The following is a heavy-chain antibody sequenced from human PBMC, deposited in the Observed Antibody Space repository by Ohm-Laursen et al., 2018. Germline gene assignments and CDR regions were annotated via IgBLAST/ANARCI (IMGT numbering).Heavy chain of an antibody. D-gene: IGHD3-22*01. V-gene: IGHV2-5*02. CDR1: GFSLSTSGVG. CDR2: IYWDDDK. Sequence: TQTLTLTCTFSGFSLSTSGVGVGWILQPPGKALEWLALIYWDDDKRYSPSLKTRLTITKDTSKNQVVLTMTNMDPVDTATYYCAHYDSSGYARLWGQGTLVTVSS. J-gene: IGHJ4*02. CDR3: AHYDSSGYARL.